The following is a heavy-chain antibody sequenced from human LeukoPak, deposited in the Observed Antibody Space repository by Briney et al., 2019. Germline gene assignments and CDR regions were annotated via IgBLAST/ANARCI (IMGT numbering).Heavy chain of an antibody. CDR2: IYHSGST. CDR1: GGSISSGGYS. J-gene: IGHJ5*02. V-gene: IGHV4-30-2*01. D-gene: IGHD6-13*01. Sequence: SQTLSPTCAVSGGSISSGGYSWSWIRQPPGKGLEWIGYIYHSGSTYYNPSLKSRVTISVDRSKNQFSLKLSSVTAADTAVYYRARLAAGRWFDPWGQGTLVTVSS. CDR3: ARLAAGRWFDP.